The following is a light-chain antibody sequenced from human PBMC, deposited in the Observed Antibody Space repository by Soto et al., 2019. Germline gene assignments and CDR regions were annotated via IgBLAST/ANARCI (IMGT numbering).Light chain of an antibody. CDR1: QSVSSY. V-gene: IGKV3-11*01. CDR2: DAS. J-gene: IGKJ5*01. Sequence: EIVLTPSPATLSLSPGERATLSCRASQSVSSYLAWYQQKPGQAPRLLIYDASNRATGIPARFSGSGSGTDFTLTISSLEPEDFAVYYCQQRSNWFGQGTRLEIK. CDR3: QQRSNW.